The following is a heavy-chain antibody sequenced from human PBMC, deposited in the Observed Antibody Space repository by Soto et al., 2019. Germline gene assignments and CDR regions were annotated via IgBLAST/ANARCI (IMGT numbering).Heavy chain of an antibody. J-gene: IGHJ5*02. CDR2: IYYSGST. CDR3: ARVDTIEDIVLVPAARFDP. D-gene: IGHD2-2*01. V-gene: IGHV4-31*03. Sequence: QVQLQESGPGLVKPSQTLSLTCTVSGGSISSGGYYWSWIRQHPGKGLEWIGYIYYSGSTYYNPSIKGRVTISVDTSKNQFSLKLSSVTAADTAVYYCARVDTIEDIVLVPAARFDPWGQGTLVTVSS. CDR1: GGSISSGGYY.